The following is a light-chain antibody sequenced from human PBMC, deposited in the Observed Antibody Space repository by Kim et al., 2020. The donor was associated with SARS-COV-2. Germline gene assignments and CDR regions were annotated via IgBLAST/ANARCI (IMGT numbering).Light chain of an antibody. CDR3: AAWDDSLNGYVV. V-gene: IGLV1-44*01. CDR2: NTN. J-gene: IGLJ2*01. CDR1: SSNIGRNP. Sequence: ELTQPPSASGTPGQRVTISCSGSSSNIGRNPVNWYQQFPGTAPKLLIYNTNQRPSGVPGRFSASKSGTSASLAISGLQSEDESNYDCAAWDDSLNGYVVFGGGTQLTVL.